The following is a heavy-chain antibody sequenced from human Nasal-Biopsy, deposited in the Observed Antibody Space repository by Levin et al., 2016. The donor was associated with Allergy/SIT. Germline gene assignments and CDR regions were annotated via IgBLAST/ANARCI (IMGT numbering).Heavy chain of an antibody. Sequence: SETLSLTCTVSGDSVSSSDYYWSWIRQSPGKGLEWIGYIYDIGGSGTTDYNPSLKSRVTISGDTSKNQFSLKISFVTAADTAVYYCAGERDCSATTCYDYWGQGILVTVSS. CDR3: AGERDCSATTCYDY. D-gene: IGHD2-2*01. V-gene: IGHV4-61*08. CDR1: GDSVSSSDYY. CDR2: IYDIGGSGTT. J-gene: IGHJ4*02.